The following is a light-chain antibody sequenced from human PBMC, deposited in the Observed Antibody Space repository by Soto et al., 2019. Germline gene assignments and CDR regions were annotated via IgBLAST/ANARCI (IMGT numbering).Light chain of an antibody. Sequence: EIVLTQSPGTLSLSPGERAILSCRASQSVGSLLAWYQHNPGQSPRLLIFDASYRAAGIPARFRGSGSGTDFTITIDSLEPEDSAVYYCQQRTNWLWTFGPGTKVEIK. CDR2: DAS. V-gene: IGKV3-11*01. CDR3: QQRTNWLWT. J-gene: IGKJ1*01. CDR1: QSVGSL.